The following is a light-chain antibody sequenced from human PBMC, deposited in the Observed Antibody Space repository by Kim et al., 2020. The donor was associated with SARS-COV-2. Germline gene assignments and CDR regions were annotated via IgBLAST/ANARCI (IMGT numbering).Light chain of an antibody. CDR1: QSVSSSY. Sequence: SPGARAPLSCRASQSVSSSYLAWYQQKPGQAPRLLIYGASSRATGIPDRFSGSGSGTDFTLTISRLEPEDFAVYYCQQYGSSPLTFGGGTKVDIK. J-gene: IGKJ4*01. CDR2: GAS. CDR3: QQYGSSPLT. V-gene: IGKV3-20*01.